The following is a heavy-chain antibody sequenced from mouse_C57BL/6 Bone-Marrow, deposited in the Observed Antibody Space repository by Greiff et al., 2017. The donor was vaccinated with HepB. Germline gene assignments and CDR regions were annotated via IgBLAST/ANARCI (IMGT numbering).Heavy chain of an antibody. CDR2: IHPNSGST. J-gene: IGHJ1*03. Sequence: QVQLQQPGAELVKPGASVKLSCKASGYTFTSYWMHWVKQRPGQGLEWIGMIHPNSGSTNYNEKFKSKATLTVDKSSSTAYMQLSSLTSEDSAVYYCAIYYDGSKDWYFDVWGTGTTVTVSS. D-gene: IGHD1-1*01. V-gene: IGHV1-64*01. CDR1: GYTFTSYW. CDR3: AIYYDGSKDWYFDV.